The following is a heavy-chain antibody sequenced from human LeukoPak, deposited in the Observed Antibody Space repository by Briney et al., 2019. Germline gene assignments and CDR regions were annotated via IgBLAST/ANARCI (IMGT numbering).Heavy chain of an antibody. D-gene: IGHD3-3*01. J-gene: IGHJ4*02. CDR3: AKELRFLEWLPYFDY. CDR2: ISYDGSNK. CDR1: GFTFSSYG. Sequence: TGGSLRLSCAASGFTFSSYGMHWVRQAPGKGLEWVAVISYDGSNKYYADSVKGRLTISRDNSKNTLYLQMNSLRAEDTAVYYCAKELRFLEWLPYFDYWGQGTLVTVSS. V-gene: IGHV3-30*18.